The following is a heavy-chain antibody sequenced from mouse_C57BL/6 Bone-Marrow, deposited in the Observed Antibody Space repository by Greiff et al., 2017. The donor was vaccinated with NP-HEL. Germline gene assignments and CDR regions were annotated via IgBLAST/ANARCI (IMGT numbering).Heavy chain of an antibody. CDR1: GYAFSNYW. V-gene: IGHV1-80*01. CDR3: ARGAY. Sequence: VQLVESGAELVNPGASVKISCKAFGYAFSNYWMNWVKQRPGKGLEWIGQIYPGDGDTNYNGKFKGKATLTADKSSSTVYMQLSSLTSEDSAVYFCARGAYWGQGTLVTVSA. CDR2: IYPGDGDT. J-gene: IGHJ3*01.